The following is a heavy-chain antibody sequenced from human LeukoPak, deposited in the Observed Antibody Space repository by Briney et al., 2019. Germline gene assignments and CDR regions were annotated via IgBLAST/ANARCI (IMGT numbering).Heavy chain of an antibody. D-gene: IGHD3-22*01. CDR3: AKRSRVYYPDY. J-gene: IGHJ4*02. V-gene: IGHV3-30*18. CDR2: ISYDGSNK. CDR1: GFTFSSYG. Sequence: GRSLRLSCAASGFTFSSYGMHWVRQAPGKGLEWVAVISYDGSNKYYADSVKGRFTISRDNSKNTLYLQMNSLRAEDTAVYYCAKRSRVYYPDYGAQGTLATV.